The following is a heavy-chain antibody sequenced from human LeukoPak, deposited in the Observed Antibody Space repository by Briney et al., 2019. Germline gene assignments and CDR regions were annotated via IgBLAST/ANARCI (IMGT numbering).Heavy chain of an antibody. D-gene: IGHD3-10*01. J-gene: IGHJ4*02. CDR1: GFTFHDYA. CDR2: ISGDGGNT. CDR3: AKASSGSSSRPIDY. V-gene: IGHV3-43*02. Sequence: PGGSLRLSCAASGFTFHDYAMHWVRQAPGKGLEWVSLISGDGGNTYYADSVKGRFTVSRDSSKNSLYLQMNSLRTEDTAFYFCAKASSGSSSRPIDYWGQGTLVTVSS.